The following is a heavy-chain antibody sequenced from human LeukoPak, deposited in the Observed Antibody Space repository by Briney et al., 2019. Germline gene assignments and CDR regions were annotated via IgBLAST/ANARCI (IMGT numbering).Heavy chain of an antibody. Sequence: GGSLRLSCAASGFTFSSYWMHWVRQAPGKGLVWVSRINSDGSGTIYADSVQGRFTISRDNAKNTLYLQMSSLRAEDTAVYYCACDRDYYDSSGYYNYWGQGTLVTVSS. V-gene: IGHV3-74*01. D-gene: IGHD3-22*01. CDR2: INSDGSGT. CDR3: ACDRDYYDSSGYYNY. J-gene: IGHJ4*02. CDR1: GFTFSSYW.